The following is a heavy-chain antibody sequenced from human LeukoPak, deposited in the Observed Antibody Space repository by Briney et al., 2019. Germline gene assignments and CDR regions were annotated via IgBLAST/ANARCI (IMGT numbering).Heavy chain of an antibody. D-gene: IGHD7-27*01. J-gene: IGHJ3*01. Sequence: GGSLRLSCAASGFTFSTYSMNWVRQAPGKGLEWVSYISGSSGTIYYADSVQGRFTISRDNVKNSLYLQMNSLRDEDTAVYYCAREDDDWGPNTFDVWGQGTVVTVSS. CDR1: GFTFSTYS. CDR2: ISGSSGTI. V-gene: IGHV3-48*02. CDR3: AREDDDWGPNTFDV.